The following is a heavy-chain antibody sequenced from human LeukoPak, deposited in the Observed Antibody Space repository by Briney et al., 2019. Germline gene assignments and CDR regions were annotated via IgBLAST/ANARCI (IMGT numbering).Heavy chain of an antibody. J-gene: IGHJ4*02. CDR2: IYYSGST. Sequence: SETLSLTCTVSGGSISSSSYCWGWIRQPPGKGLEWIGSIYYSGSTYYNPSLKSRVTISVDTSKNQFSLKLSSVTAADTAVYYCARNPYSRSSLYYFDYWGQGTLVTVSS. CDR1: GGSISSSSYC. D-gene: IGHD6-6*01. CDR3: ARNPYSRSSLYYFDY. V-gene: IGHV4-39*01.